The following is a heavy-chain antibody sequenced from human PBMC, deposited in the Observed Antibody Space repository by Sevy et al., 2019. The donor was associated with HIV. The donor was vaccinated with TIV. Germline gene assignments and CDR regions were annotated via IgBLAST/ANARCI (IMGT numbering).Heavy chain of an antibody. D-gene: IGHD2-8*01. CDR2: IVPVFGTS. CDR3: TSGAECSNGVCYPRGFDP. Sequence: ASVKVSCKASGGTLTNYAISWVRQAPGQGLEWMGEIVPVFGTSHHARSFQGRVTITADESTSTAYMELRSLRSEDTAVYYCTSGAECSNGVCYPRGFDPWGQGTLVTVSS. V-gene: IGHV1-69*13. J-gene: IGHJ5*02. CDR1: GGTLTNYA.